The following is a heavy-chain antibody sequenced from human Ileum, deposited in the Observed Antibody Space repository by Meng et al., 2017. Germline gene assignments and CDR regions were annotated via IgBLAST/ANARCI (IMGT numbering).Heavy chain of an antibody. CDR1: GGSFSGYY. V-gene: IGHV4-34*01. CDR3: ARYGGSGSYWHLDP. Sequence: QVQLQQWGAGLLKPSETLSLTCAVYGGSFSGYYWTWIRQPPGKGLEWIGEIHHSGSTNYNPSLKSRVTMSIDTSKIQFSLELSSVTAADAAVYYCARYGGSGSYWHLDPWGRGTLVTVSS. CDR2: IHHSGST. D-gene: IGHD3-10*01. J-gene: IGHJ2*01.